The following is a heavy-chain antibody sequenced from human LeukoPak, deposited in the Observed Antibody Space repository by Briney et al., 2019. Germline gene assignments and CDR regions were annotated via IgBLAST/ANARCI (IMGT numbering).Heavy chain of an antibody. Sequence: SETLSLTCSVSGGSMNSYYWSWIRQSPGKGLEWIGYIYYSGSTNYNPSLKSRVTISVDTSKNQFSLKLSSVTAADTAVYYCARHVWLQPFDYWGQGSLVTVSS. CDR1: GGSMNSYY. V-gene: IGHV4-59*08. J-gene: IGHJ4*02. D-gene: IGHD3-9*01. CDR3: ARHVWLQPFDY. CDR2: IYYSGST.